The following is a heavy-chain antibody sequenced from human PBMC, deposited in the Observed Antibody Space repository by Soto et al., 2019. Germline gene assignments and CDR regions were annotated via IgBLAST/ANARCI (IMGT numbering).Heavy chain of an antibody. Sequence: XRGLRLSCAASGFTFSSYCMHWVRQAPGKGLVWISRMSSDGRTTNYADSVKGRFNISRDNAKNTLYLQMNSLRAEDTAVYYCYSGYSGYVPYHWAQGTPVTVSS. CDR3: YSGYSGYVPYH. V-gene: IGHV3-74*01. CDR1: GFTFSSYC. CDR2: MSSDGRTT. D-gene: IGHD5-12*01. J-gene: IGHJ5*02.